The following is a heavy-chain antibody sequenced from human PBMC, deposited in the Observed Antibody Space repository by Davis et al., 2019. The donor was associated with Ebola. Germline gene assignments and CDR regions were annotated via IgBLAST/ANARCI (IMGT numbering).Heavy chain of an antibody. D-gene: IGHD3-3*01. V-gene: IGHV3-23*01. CDR1: GFTFSSYA. CDR3: ARAYDFWSVGWFDP. Sequence: GESLKISCAASGFTFSSYAMSWVRQAPGKGLEWVSAISGSGGSTYYADSVKGRFTISRDNAKNTLYLQMNSLRAEDTAVYYCARAYDFWSVGWFDPWGQGTLVTVSS. J-gene: IGHJ5*02. CDR2: ISGSGGST.